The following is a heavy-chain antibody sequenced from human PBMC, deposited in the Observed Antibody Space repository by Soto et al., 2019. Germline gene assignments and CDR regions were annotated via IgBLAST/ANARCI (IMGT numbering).Heavy chain of an antibody. CDR1: GGTFSSYT. V-gene: IGHV1-69*02. Sequence: QVQLAQSGAEVKKPGSSVKVSCKASGGTFSSYTISWVRQAPGQGLEWMGRIIPILGIANYAQKFQGRVTITADKSTSTAYMELSSLRSEDTAVYYCARRYCTNGVCYGYAFDIWGQGTMVTVSS. D-gene: IGHD2-8*01. CDR2: IIPILGIA. J-gene: IGHJ3*02. CDR3: ARRYCTNGVCYGYAFDI.